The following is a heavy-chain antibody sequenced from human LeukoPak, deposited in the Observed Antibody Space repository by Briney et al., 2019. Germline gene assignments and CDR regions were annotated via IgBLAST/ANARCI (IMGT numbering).Heavy chain of an antibody. Sequence: ASVKVSCKASGYTFTAYYMHWVRQAPGQGPEWMGWINPNSGVTNYAQKFQGRVIMTSDTSISTAYMEFSRLRSDDTAMYYCARDLGVTVRPFSLFYWGQGTLATVSS. CDR2: INPNSGVT. CDR3: ARDLGVTVRPFSLFY. D-gene: IGHD6-6*01. J-gene: IGHJ4*02. V-gene: IGHV1-2*02. CDR1: GYTFTAYY.